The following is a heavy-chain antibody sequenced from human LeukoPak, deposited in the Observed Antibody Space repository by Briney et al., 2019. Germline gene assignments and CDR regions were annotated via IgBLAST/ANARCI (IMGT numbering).Heavy chain of an antibody. CDR2: IYYSGSS. CDR3: ATRRITMVRGVNDAFDI. Sequence: NPSETLSLTCTVSGGSISSYYWSWIRQPPGKGLDWIGYIYYSGSSIYNPSLKSRVTISVDTSKTQFSLKLSSVTAADTAGYYCATRRITMVRGVNDAFDIWGQGTMVTVSS. J-gene: IGHJ3*02. CDR1: GGSISSYY. D-gene: IGHD3-10*01. V-gene: IGHV4-59*01.